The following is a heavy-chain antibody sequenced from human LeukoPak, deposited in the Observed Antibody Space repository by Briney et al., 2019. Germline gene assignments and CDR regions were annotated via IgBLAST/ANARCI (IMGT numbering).Heavy chain of an antibody. CDR2: IIPILGIA. V-gene: IGHV1-69*04. CDR3: ARDLSATFGVVDLDV. D-gene: IGHD3-3*01. Sequence: SVKVSCKASGGTFSSYTISWVRQAPGQGLEWMGRIIPILGIANYAQKFQGRVTITADKSTSTAYMELSSLRSEDTAVYYCARDLSATFGVVDLDVWGKGTTVTVSS. J-gene: IGHJ6*04. CDR1: GGTFSSYT.